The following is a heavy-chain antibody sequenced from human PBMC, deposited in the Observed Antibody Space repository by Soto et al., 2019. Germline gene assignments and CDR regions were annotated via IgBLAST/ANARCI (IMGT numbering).Heavy chain of an antibody. D-gene: IGHD5-18*01. CDR2: MNPNSGNT. Sequence: ASVKVSCKASGYTFTSYDINWVRQATGQGLEWMGWMNPNSGNTGYAQKFQGRVTMTRNTSISTAYMELSRLRSDDTAVYYCARERDTAMGPHAEYYGMDVWGQGTTVTVSS. V-gene: IGHV1-8*01. J-gene: IGHJ6*02. CDR3: ARERDTAMGPHAEYYGMDV. CDR1: GYTFTSYD.